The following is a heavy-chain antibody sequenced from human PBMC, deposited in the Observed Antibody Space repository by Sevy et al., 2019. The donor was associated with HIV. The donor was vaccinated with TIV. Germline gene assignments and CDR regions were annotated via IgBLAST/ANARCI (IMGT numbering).Heavy chain of an antibody. Sequence: ASVKVSCKVSGYTLTELSMHWVRQAPGKGLEWMGGFDPEDGETIYAQKFQGRVTMTEDTSTDPAYMELSSLRSEDTAVYYCATPFLMGNRYYYYGMDVWGQGTTVTVSS. J-gene: IGHJ6*02. CDR3: ATPFLMGNRYYYYGMDV. V-gene: IGHV1-24*01. D-gene: IGHD3-3*02. CDR1: GYTLTELS. CDR2: FDPEDGET.